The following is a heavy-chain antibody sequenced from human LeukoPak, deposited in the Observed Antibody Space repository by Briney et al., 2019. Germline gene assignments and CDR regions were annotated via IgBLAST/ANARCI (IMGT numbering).Heavy chain of an antibody. CDR3: ARVHPPYCSSTSCYLDY. CDR2: ISAYNGNT. V-gene: IGHV1-18*01. Sequence: GASVKVSCKASGYTFTSYGISWVRQAPGQGLEWMGWISAYNGNTNYAQKLQGRVTMTTDTSTSTAYMELRSLRSDDTAVYYCARVHPPYCSSTSCYLDYWGQGTLVTVSS. CDR1: GYTFTSYG. J-gene: IGHJ4*02. D-gene: IGHD2-2*01.